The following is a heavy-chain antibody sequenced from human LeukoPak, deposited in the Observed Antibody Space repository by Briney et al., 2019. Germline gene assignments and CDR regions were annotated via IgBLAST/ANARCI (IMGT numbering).Heavy chain of an antibody. CDR1: DGSISSSTFY. Sequence: SETLSLTCTVSDGSISSSTFYWGWIRQPPGRGLEWIGSIKSGDTTYYNPSLKSRVTMFVDTSKNQVSLELNSVTAADTAVYYCARQRAWFGEWAFEYWGQGTLVTGSS. J-gene: IGHJ4*02. V-gene: IGHV4-39*01. D-gene: IGHD3-10*01. CDR2: IKSGDTT. CDR3: ARQRAWFGEWAFEY.